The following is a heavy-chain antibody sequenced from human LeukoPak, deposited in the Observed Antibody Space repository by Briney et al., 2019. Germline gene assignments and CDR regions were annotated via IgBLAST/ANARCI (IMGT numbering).Heavy chain of an antibody. CDR3: ARAVGIVVVVVATLDY. CDR2: INPNSGGT. CDR1: GYTFTGYF. V-gene: IGHV1-2*02. Sequence: GASVKVSCKASGYTFTGYFMHWMRQAPGQGPEWMGWINPNSGGTNYAQKFQGRVTMTRDTSTSTVYMELSSLRSEDTAVYYCARAVGIVVVVVATLDYWGQGTLVTVSS. D-gene: IGHD2-15*01. J-gene: IGHJ4*02.